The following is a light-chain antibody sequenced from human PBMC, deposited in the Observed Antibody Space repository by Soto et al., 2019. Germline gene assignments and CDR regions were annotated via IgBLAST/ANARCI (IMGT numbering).Light chain of an antibody. V-gene: IGKV3-15*01. J-gene: IGKJ1*01. CDR1: QSVGSH. CDR3: HQYNKGPQT. CDR2: GAS. Sequence: EIVMTQSQATLSVSPGERATLSCRASQSVGSHLAWYQRKPGQAPRLLLYGASTRATGIPARFSGSGSGTEFTLTISSLQSEDCAVYYCHQYNKGPQTFGQGTKVEIK.